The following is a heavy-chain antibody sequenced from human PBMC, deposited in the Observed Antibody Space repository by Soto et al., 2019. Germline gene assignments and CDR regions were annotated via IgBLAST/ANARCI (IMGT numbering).Heavy chain of an antibody. J-gene: IGHJ4*02. CDR2: ISYSGST. CDR1: GGSISSYY. Sequence: QVQLQESGPGLVKPSETLSLTCTVSGGSISSYYWSWIRQSPGKGLEWIGYISYSGSTKYNPALKRLVTISVDTSKNQFSLKLISVTAADTAVYYCARGRGDTAMAWYYWGQGTLVTVSS. D-gene: IGHD5-18*01. V-gene: IGHV4-59*01. CDR3: ARGRGDTAMAWYY.